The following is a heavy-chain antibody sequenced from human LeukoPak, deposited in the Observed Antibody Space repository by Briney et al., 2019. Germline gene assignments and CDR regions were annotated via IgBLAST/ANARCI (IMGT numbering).Heavy chain of an antibody. V-gene: IGHV4-34*01. CDR1: GGSFSGYY. Sequence: SEPLSLTCAVYGGSFSGYYWSWIRQPPGKGLEWIGEINHSGSTNYNPSLKSRVAILVDTSKNQFSLKLSSVTAADTAVYYCARGHSPVTTKVSYFQHWGQGTLVTVSS. D-gene: IGHD4-17*01. CDR3: ARGHSPVTTKVSYFQH. CDR2: INHSGST. J-gene: IGHJ1*01.